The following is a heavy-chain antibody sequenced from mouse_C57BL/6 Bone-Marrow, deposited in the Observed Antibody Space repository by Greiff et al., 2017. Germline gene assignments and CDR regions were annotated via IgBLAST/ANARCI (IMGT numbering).Heavy chain of an antibody. J-gene: IGHJ2*01. V-gene: IGHV1-26*01. CDR2: INPNNGGT. Sequence: VQLQQSGPELVKPGASVKISCKASGYTFTDYYMNWVKQSHGKSLEWIGDINPNNGGTSYNQKFKGKATLTVDKSSSTAYMALRSLTSEDSAVYYCARSTTVVASDYWGQGTTLTVSS. CDR1: GYTFTDYY. D-gene: IGHD1-1*01. CDR3: ARSTTVVASDY.